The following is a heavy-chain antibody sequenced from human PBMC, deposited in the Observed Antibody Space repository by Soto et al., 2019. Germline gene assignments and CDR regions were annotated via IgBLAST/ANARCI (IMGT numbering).Heavy chain of an antibody. Sequence: QVQLVQSGAEVKKPGSSVKVSCKASGGTFSSYAISWVRQAPGQGLELMGGIIPIFGTANYAQKFQSRVTITADESTSTAYMELSSLRSEDTAVYYLARIHSIAAAGYYFDYWGQGTLVTVSS. V-gene: IGHV1-69*12. CDR1: GGTFSSYA. J-gene: IGHJ4*02. D-gene: IGHD6-13*01. CDR2: IIPIFGTA. CDR3: ARIHSIAAAGYYFDY.